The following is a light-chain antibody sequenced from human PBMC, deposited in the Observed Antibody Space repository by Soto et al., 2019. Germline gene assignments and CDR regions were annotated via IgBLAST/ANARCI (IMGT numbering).Light chain of an antibody. Sequence: QSALTQPASVSGSPGQSITISCTGTSSDDDTYNYVSWYQQYPGRAPKLMIYDVSNRPSGVSNRFSGSKSGNTASLTISGLQAEDEADYYCSSYTSSTTLYVFGTGTKVTVL. CDR1: SSDDDTYNY. CDR2: DVS. V-gene: IGLV2-14*01. CDR3: SSYTSSTTLYV. J-gene: IGLJ1*01.